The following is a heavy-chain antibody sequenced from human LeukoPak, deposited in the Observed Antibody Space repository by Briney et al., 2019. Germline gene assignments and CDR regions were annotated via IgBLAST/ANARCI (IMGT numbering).Heavy chain of an antibody. CDR3: AREIPRPYNWFDP. CDR2: IYHSGST. J-gene: IGHJ5*02. Sequence: PGTLSLTCAVSGGSISSSNWWSWVRQPPGKGLEWIGEIYHSGSTNYNPSLKSRVTISVDKSKNQFSLKLSSVTAADTAVYYCAREIPRPYNWFDPWGQGTLVTVSS. CDR1: GGSISSSNW. V-gene: IGHV4-4*03.